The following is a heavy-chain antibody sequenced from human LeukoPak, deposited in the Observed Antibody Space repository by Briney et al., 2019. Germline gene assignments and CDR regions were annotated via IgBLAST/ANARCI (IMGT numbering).Heavy chain of an antibody. CDR1: GFTFSTSV. J-gene: IGHJ5*02. D-gene: IGHD7-27*01. V-gene: IGHV3-23*01. CDR2: ISPSGGAT. CDR3: AKDLLGWFDP. Sequence: PGGSLRLSCAAAGFTFSTSVMTWARQAPGKGLHRVSSISPSGGATYYADSVKGRFTISRDNSKNTLYLQMNNLRAEDTALYYCAKDLLGWFDPWGQGTLVTVSS.